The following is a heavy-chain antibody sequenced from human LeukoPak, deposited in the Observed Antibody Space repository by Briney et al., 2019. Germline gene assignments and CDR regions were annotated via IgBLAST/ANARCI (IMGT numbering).Heavy chain of an antibody. J-gene: IGHJ3*02. CDR2: IYYSGST. CDR1: GGSISSSSYY. D-gene: IGHD6-19*01. V-gene: IGHV4-61*05. Sequence: KPSETLSLTCTVSGGSISSSSYYWGWIRQPPGKGLEWIGYIYYSGSTNYNPSLKSRVTISVDTSKNQFSLKLSSVTAADTAVYYCARLTYSSGWYKGDAFDIWGQGTMVTVSS. CDR3: ARLTYSSGWYKGDAFDI.